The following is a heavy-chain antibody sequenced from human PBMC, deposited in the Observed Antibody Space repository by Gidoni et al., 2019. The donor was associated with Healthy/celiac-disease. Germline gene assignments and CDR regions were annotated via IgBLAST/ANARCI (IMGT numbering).Heavy chain of an antibody. CDR1: GGSISSGGYS. Sequence: QVQLQESGPGLVTPSQTLSLTCAVPGGSISSGGYSWSWIRQPPGKGLEWIGYIYYRGSTYYNPSLKSRVTISVDTSKNQFSLKLSSVTAADTAVYYCARDHYYYGMDVWGQGTTVTVSS. CDR2: IYYRGST. CDR3: ARDHYYYGMDV. J-gene: IGHJ6*02. V-gene: IGHV4-30-4*07.